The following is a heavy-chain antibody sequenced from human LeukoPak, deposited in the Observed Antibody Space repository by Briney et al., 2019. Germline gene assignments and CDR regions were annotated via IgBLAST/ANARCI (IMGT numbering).Heavy chain of an antibody. CDR3: AKDLYSYGSYFDY. D-gene: IGHD5-18*01. Sequence: GGSLRLSCAASGFTFSGCGMHWVRQAPGKGLEWVAFIWYDGRDKYYTDSVKGRFTISRDNSKNTLYLQMNSLRAEDTAMYYCAKDLYSYGSYFDYWGQGTLVTVSS. CDR1: GFTFSGCG. V-gene: IGHV3-30*02. J-gene: IGHJ4*02. CDR2: IWYDGRDK.